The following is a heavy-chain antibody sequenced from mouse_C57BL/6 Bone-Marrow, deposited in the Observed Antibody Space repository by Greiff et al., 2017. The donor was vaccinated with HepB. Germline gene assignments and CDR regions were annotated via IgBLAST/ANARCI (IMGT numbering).Heavy chain of an antibody. V-gene: IGHV1-69*01. D-gene: IGHD1-1*01. J-gene: IGHJ4*01. CDR3: ARRGHTVVASMDY. Sequence: QVHVKQPGAELVMPGASVKLSCKASGYTFTSYWMHWVKQRPGQGLEWIGEIDPSDSYTNYNQKFKGKSTLTVDKSSSTAYMQLSSLTSEDSAVYYCARRGHTVVASMDYWGQGTSVTVSS. CDR2: IDPSDSYT. CDR1: GYTFTSYW.